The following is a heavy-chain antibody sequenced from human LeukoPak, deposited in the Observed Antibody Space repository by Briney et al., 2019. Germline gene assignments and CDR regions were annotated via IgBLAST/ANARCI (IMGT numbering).Heavy chain of an antibody. CDR1: GFTFSSHW. D-gene: IGHD6-25*01. V-gene: IGHV3-74*01. CDR2: VNGPGDWT. J-gene: IGHJ3*01. Sequence: GGSLRLSCAASGFTFSSHWMHWVRHAPGEGLVWVSRVNGPGDWTHYADSVRGRFIISRDNAENTISLQMNNLRAEDTAVYFCAREVFEGQRQSDAFDVWGQGTMVTVSS. CDR3: AREVFEGQRQSDAFDV.